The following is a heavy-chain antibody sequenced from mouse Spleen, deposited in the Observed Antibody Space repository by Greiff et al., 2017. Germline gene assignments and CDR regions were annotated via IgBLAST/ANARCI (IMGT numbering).Heavy chain of an antibody. Sequence: VQLQQSGAELVRPGASVKLSCTASGFNIKDYYMHWVKQRPEQGLEWIGRIDPEDGDTEYAPKFQGKATMTADTSSNTAYLQLSSLTSEDTAVYYCTTDYGNSYHFDYWGQGTTLTVSS. CDR2: IDPEDGDT. V-gene: IGHV14-1*01. CDR3: TTDYGNSYHFDY. D-gene: IGHD2-1*01. J-gene: IGHJ2*01. CDR1: GFNIKDYY.